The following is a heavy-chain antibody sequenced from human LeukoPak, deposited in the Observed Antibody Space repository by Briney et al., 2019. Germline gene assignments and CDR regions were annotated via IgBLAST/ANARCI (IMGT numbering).Heavy chain of an antibody. CDR1: GGTFSSYA. J-gene: IGHJ4*02. V-gene: IGHV1-69*13. Sequence: SVKVSCKASGGTFSSYAISWVRQAPGQGLEWMGGIIPIFGTANYAQKFQGRVTITADESTSTAYMELSSLRSDDTAVYYCARGVGSSGLLNSWGQGTLVTVSS. D-gene: IGHD6-19*01. CDR3: ARGVGSSGLLNS. CDR2: IIPIFGTA.